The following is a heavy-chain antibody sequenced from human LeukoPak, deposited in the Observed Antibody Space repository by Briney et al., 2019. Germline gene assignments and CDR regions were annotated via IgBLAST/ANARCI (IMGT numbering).Heavy chain of an antibody. D-gene: IGHD3-3*01. J-gene: IGHJ6*02. V-gene: IGHV3-66*01. CDR2: IYSGGST. CDR1: GFTVSSNY. CDR3: ARVPIITIFGVVTPDYYGTDV. Sequence: GGSLRLSCAASGFTVSSNYMSWVRQAPGKGLEWVSVIYSGGSTYYADPVKGRFTISRDNSKNTPYLQMNSLRAEDTAVYYCARVPIITIFGVVTPDYYGTDVWGQGTTVTVSS.